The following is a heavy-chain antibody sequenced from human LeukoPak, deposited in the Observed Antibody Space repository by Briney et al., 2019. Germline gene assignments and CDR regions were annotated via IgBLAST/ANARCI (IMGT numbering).Heavy chain of an antibody. CDR2: IYYSGST. CDR1: GGSISTYY. Sequence: SETLSLTCTVPGGSISTYYWSWIRQPPGKALEWIGYIYYSGSTNYNPSLKSRVTISVDTSKKQFSLKLSSVTAADTAVYYCAREYYYDSSGYYPPHAFDIWGQGTMVTVSS. V-gene: IGHV4-59*01. J-gene: IGHJ3*02. D-gene: IGHD3-22*01. CDR3: AREYYYDSSGYYPPHAFDI.